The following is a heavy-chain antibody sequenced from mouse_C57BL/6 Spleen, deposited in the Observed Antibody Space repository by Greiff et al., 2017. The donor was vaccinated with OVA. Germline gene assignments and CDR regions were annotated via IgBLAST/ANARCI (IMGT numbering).Heavy chain of an antibody. CDR3: ASSAQATTSWFAY. CDR1: GFTFSDYG. J-gene: IGHJ3*01. V-gene: IGHV5-17*01. Sequence: EVMLVESGGGLVKPGGSLKLYCAASGFTFSDYGMHWVRQAPEKGLEWVAYISSGSSTIYYADTVKGRFTISRDNAKNTLFLQMTSLRSEDTAMYYCASSAQATTSWFAYWGQGTLVTVSA. CDR2: ISSGSSTI. D-gene: IGHD3-2*02.